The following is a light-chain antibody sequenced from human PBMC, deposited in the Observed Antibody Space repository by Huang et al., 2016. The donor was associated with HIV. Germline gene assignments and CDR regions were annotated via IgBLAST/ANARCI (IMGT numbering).Light chain of an antibody. CDR1: QDISTY. CDR2: DAS. V-gene: IGKV1-33*01. Sequence: DIQMTQSPSSLSLSLGDRVTITCQASQDISTYINWYQQKPGKAPKLLIYDASKLEEGVPTRFGGGGSRTDFTFTISSLQPEDIATYYFQQYDNRITFGGGTKVEIK. CDR3: QQYDNRIT. J-gene: IGKJ4*01.